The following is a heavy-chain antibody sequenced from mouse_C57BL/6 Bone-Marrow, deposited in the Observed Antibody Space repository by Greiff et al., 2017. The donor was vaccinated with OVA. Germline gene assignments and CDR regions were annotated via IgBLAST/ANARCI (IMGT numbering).Heavy chain of an antibody. CDR2: SRNKANDYTT. D-gene: IGHD1-1*01. V-gene: IGHV7-1*01. J-gene: IGHJ4*01. CDR1: GFTFSDFY. CDR3: ARDHYYGSSYNAMDY. Sequence: EVQLVESGGGLVQSGRSLRLSCATSGFTFSDFYMEWVRQAPGKGLEWIAASRNKANDYTTEYSASVKGRFIVSRDTSQSILYLQMNALRAEDTAIYYCARDHYYGSSYNAMDYWGQGTSVTVSS.